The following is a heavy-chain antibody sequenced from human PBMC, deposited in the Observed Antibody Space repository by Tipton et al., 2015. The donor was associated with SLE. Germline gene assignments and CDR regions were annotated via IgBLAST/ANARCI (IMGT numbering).Heavy chain of an antibody. Sequence: SLRLSCVVSGFTFSRHGMHWVRQAPGKGLEWVSSIKHDGSNLKYADSVRGRFTISRDNSRNTLYLQMENLGPEDTSLYYCAKFIGYTNGLFDLWGRGTLVTISS. CDR3: AKFIGYTNGLFDL. J-gene: IGHJ2*01. CDR2: IKHDGSNL. CDR1: GFTFSRHG. D-gene: IGHD2-2*02. V-gene: IGHV3-30*02.